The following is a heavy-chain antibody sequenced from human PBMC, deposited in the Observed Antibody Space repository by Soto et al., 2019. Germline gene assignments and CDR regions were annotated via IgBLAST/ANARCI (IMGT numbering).Heavy chain of an antibody. Sequence: VGSLRLSCADSGFTFSSYAMSWVRQAPGKGLEWVSAISGSGGSTYYADSVKGRFTISRDNSKNTLYLQMNSLRAEDTAVYYCAKEGAAVTGYFDYWGQGTLVTVSS. CDR3: AKEGAAVTGYFDY. CDR1: GFTFSSYA. J-gene: IGHJ4*02. CDR2: ISGSGGST. D-gene: IGHD6-19*01. V-gene: IGHV3-23*01.